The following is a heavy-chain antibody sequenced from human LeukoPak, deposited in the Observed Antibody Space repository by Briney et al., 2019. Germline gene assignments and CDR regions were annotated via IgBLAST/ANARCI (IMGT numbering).Heavy chain of an antibody. Sequence: SGGSLRLSCVASRFTFSNYWMSWVRQAPGKGLEWVANINQDGSKKPYADSMKGRFTISRDNAKGSLYLQLSSLRADDTAVYYCAKWGPHCVGDYCPALDSWGQGTLVTVSS. CDR3: AKWGPHCVGDYCPALDS. CDR1: RFTFSNYW. V-gene: IGHV3-7*01. CDR2: INQDGSKK. D-gene: IGHD2-21*02. J-gene: IGHJ4*02.